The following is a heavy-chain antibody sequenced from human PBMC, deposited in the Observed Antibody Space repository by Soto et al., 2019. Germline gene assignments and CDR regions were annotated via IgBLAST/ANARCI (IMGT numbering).Heavy chain of an antibody. CDR2: IIPIFGTT. V-gene: IGHV1-69*01. D-gene: IGHD5-18*01. CDR3: ARLHSHGTYGMDV. J-gene: IGHJ6*02. CDR1: GGSFTYT. Sequence: QMHLVQSGAEVKKPGSSVKVSCKASGGSFTYTLSWVRQAPGQVLEWMGGIIPIFGTTNYAQKFQDRVTITAYESTKTAYMELNTLTSEDTAVYYCARLHSHGTYGMDVWGQGTTVTVSS.